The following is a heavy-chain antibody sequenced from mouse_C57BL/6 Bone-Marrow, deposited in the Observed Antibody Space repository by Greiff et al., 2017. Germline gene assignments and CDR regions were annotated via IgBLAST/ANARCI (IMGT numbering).Heavy chain of an antibody. CDR2: ISSGGSYT. V-gene: IGHV5-6*01. CDR3: ARPSIYYDYEDYAMDY. D-gene: IGHD2-4*01. J-gene: IGHJ4*01. CDR1: GFTFSSYG. Sequence: EVHLVESGGDLVKPGGSLKLSCAASGFTFSSYGMSWVRQTPDKRLEWVATISSGGSYTYYPDSVKGRFTISRDNAKNTLYLQMSSLKSEDTAMYYCARPSIYYDYEDYAMDYWGQGTSVTVSS.